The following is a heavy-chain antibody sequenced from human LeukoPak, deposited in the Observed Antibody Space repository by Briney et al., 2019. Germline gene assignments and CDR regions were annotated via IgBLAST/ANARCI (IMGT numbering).Heavy chain of an antibody. CDR1: GGSISSGDYY. V-gene: IGHV4-30-4*01. CDR2: IYYSGST. Sequence: SETLSLTCTVSGGSISSGDYYWSWIRQPPGKGLEWIGYIYYSGSTYYNPSLKSRVTISVDTSKNQFSLKLSSVTAADTAVYHCARGAMVRGVTTYYFDYWGQGTLVTVSS. CDR3: ARGAMVRGVTTYYFDY. J-gene: IGHJ4*02. D-gene: IGHD3-10*01.